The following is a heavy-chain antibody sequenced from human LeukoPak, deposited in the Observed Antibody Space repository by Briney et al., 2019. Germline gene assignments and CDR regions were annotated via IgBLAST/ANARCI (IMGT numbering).Heavy chain of an antibody. CDR1: GYSISSGYY. Sequence: SETLSLTCAVSGYSISSGYYWGWIRQPPGKGPEWIGSIYHSGSTYYNPSLKSRVTISVDTSKNQFSLKLSSVTAADTAVYYCAGSMIVVVTHAFDIWGQGTMVTVSS. D-gene: IGHD3-22*01. CDR2: IYHSGST. J-gene: IGHJ3*02. CDR3: AGSMIVVVTHAFDI. V-gene: IGHV4-38-2*01.